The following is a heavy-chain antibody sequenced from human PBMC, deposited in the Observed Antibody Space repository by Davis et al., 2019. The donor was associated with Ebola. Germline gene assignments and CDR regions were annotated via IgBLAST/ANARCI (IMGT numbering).Heavy chain of an antibody. CDR2: IYYRGDT. CDR1: GGSIYGSDSY. D-gene: IGHD2-2*01. J-gene: IGHJ4*02. CDR3: AKSLGNSCYHY. Sequence: PSETLSLTCSVSGGSIYGSDSYWGWIRQPPGKGLEWIGSIYYRGDTYYNPSLESRLTISVDTSENQFSLKLYSVTAADTAVYYCAKSLGNSCYHYWGQGTLVTVAS. V-gene: IGHV4-39*07.